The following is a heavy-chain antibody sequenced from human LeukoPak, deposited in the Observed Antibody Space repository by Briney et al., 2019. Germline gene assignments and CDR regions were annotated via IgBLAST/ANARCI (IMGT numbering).Heavy chain of an antibody. CDR3: ASSGNDAFDI. Sequence: PSETLSLTCTVSGGSVSSGSYYWSWIRQPPGKGPEWIGYIYYSGSTNYNPSLKSRVTISVDTSKNQFSLKLSSVTAADTAVYYCASSGNDAFDIWGQGTMVTVSS. CDR2: IYYSGST. J-gene: IGHJ3*02. CDR1: GGSVSSGSYY. V-gene: IGHV4-61*01. D-gene: IGHD2-15*01.